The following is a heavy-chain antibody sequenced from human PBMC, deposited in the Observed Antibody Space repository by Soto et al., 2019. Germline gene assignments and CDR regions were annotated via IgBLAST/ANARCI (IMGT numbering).Heavy chain of an antibody. J-gene: IGHJ6*02. D-gene: IGHD5-18*01. CDR1: GYRFTIYV. V-gene: IGHV1-18*01. CDR3: ARASVGTAMVSYYYGMDV. Sequence: ASVKLSRKAAGYRFTIYVISWVRQATGKGLEWMGWISAYNGNTNYAQKLQGRVTMTTDTSTSTAYMELRSLRSDDTAVYYCARASVGTAMVSYYYGMDVWGQGTTVTVSS. CDR2: ISAYNGNT.